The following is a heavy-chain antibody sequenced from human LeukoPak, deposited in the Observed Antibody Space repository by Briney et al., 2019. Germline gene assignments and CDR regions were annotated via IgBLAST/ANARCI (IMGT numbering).Heavy chain of an antibody. CDR1: GGSFSGYY. V-gene: IGHV4-34*01. Sequence: PSETLSLTCAVYGGSFSGYYWSWIRQPPGKGLEWIGEINHSGSTNYNPSLKSRVTISVDTSKNQFSLKLSSVTAADTAVYYCARVDGDYRLDYWGQGTLVTVSS. CDR3: ARVDGDYRLDY. CDR2: INHSGST. J-gene: IGHJ4*02. D-gene: IGHD4-17*01.